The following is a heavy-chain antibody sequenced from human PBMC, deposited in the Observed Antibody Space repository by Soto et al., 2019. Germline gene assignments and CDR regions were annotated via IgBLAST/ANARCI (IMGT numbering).Heavy chain of an antibody. V-gene: IGHV1-8*01. CDR2: MNPNSGNT. CDR3: AGGRISVVVPAARFSFFFPSRDNSNWFDP. J-gene: IGHJ5*02. CDR1: GYTFTSYD. Sequence: ASVKVSCKASGYTFTSYDINWVRQATGQGLEWMGWMNPNSGNTGYAQKFQGRVTMTRNTSISTAYMELSSLRSEDTAVYYCAGGRISVVVPAARFSFFFPSRDNSNWFDPWGQGTLVTVSS. D-gene: IGHD2-2*01.